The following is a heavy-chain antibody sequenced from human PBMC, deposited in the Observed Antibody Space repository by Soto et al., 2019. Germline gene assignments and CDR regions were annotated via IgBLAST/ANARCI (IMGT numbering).Heavy chain of an antibody. CDR3: ARRFGGSGSYGEFDP. CDR1: GYTFTSYG. V-gene: IGHV1-18*01. D-gene: IGHD3-10*01. CDR2: ISAYNGNT. J-gene: IGHJ5*02. Sequence: QVQLVQSGAEVKKPGASVKVSCKASGYTFTSYGISWVRQAPGQGLEWMGWISAYNGNTNYAQKLQGRVTMTTDTSTRTAYRELRSRRSDDTAVYYCARRFGGSGSYGEFDPWGQGTLVTVSS.